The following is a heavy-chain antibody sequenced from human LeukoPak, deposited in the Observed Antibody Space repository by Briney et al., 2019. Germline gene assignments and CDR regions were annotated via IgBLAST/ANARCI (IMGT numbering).Heavy chain of an antibody. J-gene: IGHJ6*02. D-gene: IGHD6-13*01. CDR1: GYTFTSYG. V-gene: IGHV1-18*01. CDR2: ITTYNGNT. Sequence: ASVKVSCKTSGYTFTSYGIIWVRQAPGQGLEWMGWITTYNGNTKYAQKFQGRVTVTTDTSTSTAYMVLRSLRSDDTAVYYCAKGPSIAAAGGYYYGMDVWGQGTTVTVSS. CDR3: AKGPSIAAAGGYYYGMDV.